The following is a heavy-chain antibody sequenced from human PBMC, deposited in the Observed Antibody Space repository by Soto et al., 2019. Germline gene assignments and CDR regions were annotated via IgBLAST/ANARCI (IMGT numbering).Heavy chain of an antibody. CDR3: ARLVIGVTRTFDY. CDR1: GYSFTNYW. J-gene: IGHJ4*02. V-gene: IGHV5-10-1*01. Sequence: PGESLKISCKPSGYSFTNYWITWVRQKPGKGLEWMARVYPRTSYIDDGPSARGHVSISVDKSISTAFLQWSRLEASDTAIYSCARLVIGVTRTFDYWGQGTLVTVSS. D-gene: IGHD2-15*01. CDR2: VYPRTSYI.